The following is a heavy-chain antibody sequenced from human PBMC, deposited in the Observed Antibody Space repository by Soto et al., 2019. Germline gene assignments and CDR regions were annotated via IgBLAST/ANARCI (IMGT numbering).Heavy chain of an antibody. Sequence: QVQLAQSGAEVKKPGASVKVSCQASGYTFTKHYMHWVRQAPGQGLEWMGVINPGNANPRYAQKFQGRVTVTSDTSTSTVCMELTSLTSDDTAVYYCARGSSSGSGGTGVLNVWGQGTMVTVSS. CDR3: ARGSSSGSGGTGVLNV. V-gene: IGHV1-46*01. D-gene: IGHD3-10*01. CDR2: INPGNANP. J-gene: IGHJ3*01. CDR1: GYTFTKHY.